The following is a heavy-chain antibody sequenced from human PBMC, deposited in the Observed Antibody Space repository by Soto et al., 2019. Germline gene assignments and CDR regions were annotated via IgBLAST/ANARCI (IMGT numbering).Heavy chain of an antibody. D-gene: IGHD2-2*01. CDR1: GFTFSSSW. CDR3: VKVLARGVGVPRFYFDS. J-gene: IGHJ4*02. V-gene: IGHV3-74*01. CDR2: INADGTST. Sequence: LRLSCAASGFTFSSSWMHWVRQVSGKGLEWVSRINADGTSTSYADSVKGRFTISRDNAKNTLYLHVNSLRAEDTAVYYCVKVLARGVGVPRFYFDSWGQGALVTVPS.